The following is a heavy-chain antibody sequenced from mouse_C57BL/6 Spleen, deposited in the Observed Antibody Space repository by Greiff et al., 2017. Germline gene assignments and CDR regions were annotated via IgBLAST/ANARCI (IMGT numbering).Heavy chain of an antibody. CDR1: GYTFTDYE. Sequence: VQLQQSGAELVRPGASVTLSCKASGYTFTDYEMHWVKQTPVHGLEWIGAIDPETGGTAYNQKFKGKAILTADKSSSTAYMELRSLTSEDSAVYYCTRRGYGDYAMDYWGQGTSVTVSS. CDR3: TRRGYGDYAMDY. D-gene: IGHD3-1*01. CDR2: IDPETGGT. V-gene: IGHV1-15*01. J-gene: IGHJ4*01.